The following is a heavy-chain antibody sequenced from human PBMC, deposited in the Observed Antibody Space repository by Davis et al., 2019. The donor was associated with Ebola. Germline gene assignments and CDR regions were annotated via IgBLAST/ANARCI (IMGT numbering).Heavy chain of an antibody. J-gene: IGHJ4*02. CDR1: GFTFSSYG. V-gene: IGHV3-30*02. Sequence: GESLKISCAASGFTFSSYGMHWVRQAPGKGLEWVAFIRYDGSNKYYADSVKGRFTISRDNSKNTLYLQMNSLRAEDTAVDYCAKGIQLWFVPSDWGQGTLVTVSS. CDR3: AKGIQLWFVPSD. D-gene: IGHD5-18*01. CDR2: IRYDGSNK.